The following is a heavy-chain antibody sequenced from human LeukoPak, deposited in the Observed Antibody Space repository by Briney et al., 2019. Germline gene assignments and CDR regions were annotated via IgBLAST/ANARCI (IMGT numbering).Heavy chain of an antibody. Sequence: ASVKVSCKASGYTFTSYDINWVRQATGQGLEWMGWMNPNSGNTGYAQKFQGRVTITRSTSISTAYMELSSLRSEDTAVYYCARSYCDSSGYYYYDAFDIWGQGTMVTVSS. D-gene: IGHD3-22*01. CDR3: ARSYCDSSGYYYYDAFDI. V-gene: IGHV1-8*03. J-gene: IGHJ3*02. CDR2: MNPNSGNT. CDR1: GYTFTSYD.